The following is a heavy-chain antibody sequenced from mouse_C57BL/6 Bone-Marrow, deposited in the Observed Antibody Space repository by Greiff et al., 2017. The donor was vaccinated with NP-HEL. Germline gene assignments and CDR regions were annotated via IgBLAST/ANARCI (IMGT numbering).Heavy chain of an antibody. Sequence: EVKLVESEGGLVQPGSSMKLSCTASGFTFSDYYMAWVRQVPEKGLEWVANINYDGSSTYYLDSLKSRFIISRDNAKNILYLQMSSLKSEDTATYYCARDRGVITTVVASWYFDVWGTGTTVTVS. V-gene: IGHV5-16*01. CDR1: GFTFSDYY. CDR2: INYDGSST. D-gene: IGHD1-1*01. CDR3: ARDRGVITTVVASWYFDV. J-gene: IGHJ1*03.